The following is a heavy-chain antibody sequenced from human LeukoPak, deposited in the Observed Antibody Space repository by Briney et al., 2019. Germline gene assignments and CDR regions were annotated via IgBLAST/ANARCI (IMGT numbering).Heavy chain of an antibody. CDR1: GGTFSSYA. J-gene: IGHJ4*02. CDR3: ARETMVRGVINYFDY. V-gene: IGHV1-69*06. Sequence: ASVKVSCKASGGTFSSYAISWVRQAPGQGLEWMGGIIPIFGTANYAQKFQGRVTITADKSTSTAYMELSSLRSEDTAVYYCARETMVRGVINYFDYWGQGTLVTVSS. D-gene: IGHD3-10*01. CDR2: IIPIFGTA.